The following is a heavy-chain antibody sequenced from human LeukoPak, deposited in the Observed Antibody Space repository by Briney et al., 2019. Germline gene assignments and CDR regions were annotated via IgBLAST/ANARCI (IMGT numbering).Heavy chain of an antibody. Sequence: ASVKVSCKASGGTFINYVISWVRQAPGQGLEWMGGIIPPFGTGNYAQKVQGRVTITTDESTSTAYMELSSLRSEDTAVYYCGRGFDGYYHYYMDVWGKGTTVSVSS. D-gene: IGHD5-24*01. J-gene: IGHJ6*03. CDR1: GGTFINYV. CDR3: GRGFDGYYHYYMDV. CDR2: IIPPFGTG. V-gene: IGHV1-69*05.